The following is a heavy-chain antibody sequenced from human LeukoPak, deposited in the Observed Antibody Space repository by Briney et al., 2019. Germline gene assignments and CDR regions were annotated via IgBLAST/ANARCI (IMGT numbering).Heavy chain of an antibody. CDR1: GFSFENYA. D-gene: IGHD2-21*01. V-gene: IGHV3-23*01. Sequence: GGSLRLSCVASGFSFENYAMSWVGQAPGKGLQWVSQISGTGGATWYAGFARDRFTISTDNSKKTMYLQMSALTVEDTAMYSGVKDPRNAYGTNWFVSWGQGTLLIVSS. J-gene: IGHJ5*01. CDR3: VKDPRNAYGTNWFVS. CDR2: ISGTGGAT.